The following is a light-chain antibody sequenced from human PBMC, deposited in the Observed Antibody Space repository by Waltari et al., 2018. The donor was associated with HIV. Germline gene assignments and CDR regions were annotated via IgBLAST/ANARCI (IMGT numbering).Light chain of an antibody. CDR3: AAWDDRLSVV. J-gene: IGLJ3*02. CDR2: NNN. V-gene: IGLV1-44*01. CDR1: SSRIDINT. Sequence: QSVLTQPPSASGTPGQRVTISCSGRSSRIDINTENWYQQRPGTAPKLLIYNNNQRPSGVPDRFSGSKSGTSASLAISGLQSEDEADYFCAAWDDRLSVVFGGGTKLTVL.